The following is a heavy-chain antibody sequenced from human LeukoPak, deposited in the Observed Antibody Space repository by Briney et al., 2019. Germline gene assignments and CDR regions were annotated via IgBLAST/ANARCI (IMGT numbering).Heavy chain of an antibody. CDR3: ARSFRKVVVAATGYNWFDP. CDR2: INPNSGGT. J-gene: IGHJ5*02. CDR1: GYTFTAYY. Sequence: ASVKVSCKASGYTFTAYYLHWVRQSPGPGLEWMGWINPNSGGTNYAQKFQGRVTMTRDTSISTAYMDLSGLTSDDTGVYYCARSFRKVVVAATGYNWFDPWGQGTLVTVSS. V-gene: IGHV1-2*02. D-gene: IGHD2-15*01.